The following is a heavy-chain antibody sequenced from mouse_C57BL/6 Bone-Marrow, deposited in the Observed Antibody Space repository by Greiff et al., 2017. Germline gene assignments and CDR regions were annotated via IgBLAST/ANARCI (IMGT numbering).Heavy chain of an antibody. D-gene: IGHD1-1*01. CDR3: ARMSTGDAMDD. CDR2: INPYNGDT. V-gene: IGHV1-20*01. Sequence: VQLQQSGPELVKPGDSVKISCKASGYSFTGYFMNWVMQSHGKSLEWIGRINPYNGDTFYNQKFKGKATVTVDKSSSTAHMELRSLTSEDTAVDYCARMSTGDAMDDWGQGTSVTVSS. CDR1: GYSFTGYF. J-gene: IGHJ4*01.